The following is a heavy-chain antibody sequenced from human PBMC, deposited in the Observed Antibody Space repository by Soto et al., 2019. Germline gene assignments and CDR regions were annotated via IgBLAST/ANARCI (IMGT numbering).Heavy chain of an antibody. CDR3: ARERQVGPNYYYAMDV. J-gene: IGHJ6*02. Sequence: QVQLHESGPGLVKASETLSLTCSVSGGSISSDFWDWIRQPAGKGLEWIGRIYPSGSANHNPSLNSRVTMSADTSKNQISLKLNSVTAADTAVYYCARERQVGPNYYYAMDVWGQGTTVTVSS. V-gene: IGHV4-4*07. CDR1: GGSISSDF. CDR2: IYPSGSA.